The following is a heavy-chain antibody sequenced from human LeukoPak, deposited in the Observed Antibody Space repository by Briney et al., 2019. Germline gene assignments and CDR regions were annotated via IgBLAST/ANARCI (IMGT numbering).Heavy chain of an antibody. CDR2: IKEDGSEA. CDR3: ARGDYYDTSDYYTDAFDV. J-gene: IGHJ3*01. Sequence: GGSLRLSCAASGFSVSANYMSWVRQAPGKGLEWVANIKEDGSEAYYLDSVKGRFAMSRDNAKNSVYLQMNSLRVEDTAVYYCARGDYYDTSDYYTDAFDVWGQGTMVTVSS. D-gene: IGHD3-22*01. CDR1: GFSVSANY. V-gene: IGHV3-7*01.